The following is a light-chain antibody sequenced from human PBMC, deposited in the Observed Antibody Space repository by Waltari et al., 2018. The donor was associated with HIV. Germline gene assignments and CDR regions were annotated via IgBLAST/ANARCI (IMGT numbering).Light chain of an antibody. CDR1: DLGEKY. Sequence: SYELTQPPSVSVSPGPTVSITCSGDDLGEKYACWYQQRPGQSPLLVIYQDNQRPSGIPERFSGSNSGNTATLTISGTQAMDEADYYCQTWDSNTGVFGGGTKLTVL. V-gene: IGLV3-1*01. J-gene: IGLJ3*02. CDR2: QDN. CDR3: QTWDSNTGV.